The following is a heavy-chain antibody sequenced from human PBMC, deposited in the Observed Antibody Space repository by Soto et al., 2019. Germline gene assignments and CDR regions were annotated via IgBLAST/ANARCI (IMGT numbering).Heavy chain of an antibody. CDR2: IYYSGST. D-gene: IGHD2-21*02. V-gene: IGHV4-59*01. J-gene: IGHJ4*02. CDR3: ARVSTKLLFDY. CDR1: GGSISSYY. Sequence: SETLSLTYTVSGGSISSYYWSWIRQPPGKGLEWIGYIYYSGSTNYNPSLKSRVTISVDTSKNQFSLKLSSVTAADTAVYYCARVSTKLLFDYWGQGTLVTVSS.